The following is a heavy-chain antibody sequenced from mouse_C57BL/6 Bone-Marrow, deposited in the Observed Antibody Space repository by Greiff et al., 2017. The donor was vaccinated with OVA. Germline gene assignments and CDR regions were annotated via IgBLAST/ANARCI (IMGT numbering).Heavy chain of an antibody. CDR2: INPNYGTT. CDR1: GYSFTDYN. J-gene: IGHJ2*01. V-gene: IGHV1-39*01. CDR3: ARFDWASGSGSSYYFDY. Sequence: EVQLQQSGPELVKPGASVKISCKASGYSFTDYNMNWVKQSTGKSLEWIGVINPNYGTTSYNQKFKGKATLTVDQSSSTAYMQLNSLTSEDSAVYYCARFDWASGSGSSYYFDYRGQGTTLTVSS. D-gene: IGHD3-2*02.